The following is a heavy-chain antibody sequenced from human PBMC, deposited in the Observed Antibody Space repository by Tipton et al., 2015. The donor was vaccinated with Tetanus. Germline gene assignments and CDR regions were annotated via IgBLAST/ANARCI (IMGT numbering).Heavy chain of an antibody. CDR3: ARGLCTSSSCPKHYFDY. CDR2: IRGSGGHI. Sequence: GSLRLSCVGSGFNFSTYTMNWVRQAPGKGLEWVSSIRGSGGHIYYADSVKGRFTISRDNAKNSLLLQMNSLRDEDTAVYYCARGLCTSSSCPKHYFDYWGQGTLVTVSS. V-gene: IGHV3-21*01. D-gene: IGHD2-2*01. CDR1: GFNFSTYT. J-gene: IGHJ4*02.